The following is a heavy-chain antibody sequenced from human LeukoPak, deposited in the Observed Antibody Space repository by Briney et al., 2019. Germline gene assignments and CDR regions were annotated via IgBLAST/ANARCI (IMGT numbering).Heavy chain of an antibody. V-gene: IGHV3-48*03. J-gene: IGHJ4*02. D-gene: IGHD4-17*01. CDR1: GFTFSSYE. Sequence: PGGSLRLSCAASGFTFSSYEMNWVRQAPGKGLEWVSYISSSGSTIYYADSVKGRFTISRDNAKNSLYLQMSSLRAEDTAVYYCARPDYGDYGYYFDYWGQGTLVTVSS. CDR3: ARPDYGDYGYYFDY. CDR2: ISSSGSTI.